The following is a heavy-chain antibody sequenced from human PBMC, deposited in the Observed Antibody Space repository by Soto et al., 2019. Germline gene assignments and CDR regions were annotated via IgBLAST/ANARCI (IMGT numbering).Heavy chain of an antibody. V-gene: IGHV3-74*01. Sequence: EVQLVESGGGLVQPGGSLRLSCAGSGFTFSNYWMHWVRQAPGKGLEWVSRIDHDGPTDYADSVRGRFNIYRDNAENTLYLQMNSLRPEDTAVYYCVRDSHGDYWGQGTLVTVSS. J-gene: IGHJ4*02. CDR3: VRDSHGDY. CDR1: GFTFSNYW. CDR2: IDHDGPT.